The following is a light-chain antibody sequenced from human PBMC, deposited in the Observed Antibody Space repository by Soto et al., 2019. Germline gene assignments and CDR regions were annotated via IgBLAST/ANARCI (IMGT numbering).Light chain of an antibody. CDR3: SSYTSSSTLI. V-gene: IGLV2-14*01. CDR1: SSDLGAYDY. Sequence: QSALTQPASVSGSPGQSITISCTGTSSDLGAYDYVYWYQQHPGKAPKLMIYEVRNRPSGVSNRFSGSKSGSTASLTISGLQPEDEATYFCSSYTSSSTLIFGGGTQLTVL. CDR2: EVR. J-gene: IGLJ2*01.